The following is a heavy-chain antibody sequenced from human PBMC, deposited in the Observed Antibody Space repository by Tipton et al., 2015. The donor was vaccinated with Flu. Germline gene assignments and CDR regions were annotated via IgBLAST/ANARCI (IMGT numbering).Heavy chain of an antibody. J-gene: IGHJ4*02. D-gene: IGHD2-8*01. V-gene: IGHV1-2*02. Sequence: LVQSGPEVKKPGASVQVSCSASGYAFNGYYIHWVRQAPGQGLEWMGWVNLDSGDTVYEQKFEGRVTMTRDTSINTAYMELRRLRFDDTAVYYCAREMGEFESWGQGTLVTVSS. CDR2: VNLDSGDT. CDR3: AREMGEFES. CDR1: GYAFNGYY.